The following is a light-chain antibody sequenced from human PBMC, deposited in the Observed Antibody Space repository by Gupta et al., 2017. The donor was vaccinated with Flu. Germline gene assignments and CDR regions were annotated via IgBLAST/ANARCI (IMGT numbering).Light chain of an antibody. J-gene: IGKJ2*01. Sequence: VTPGQPASISCKSSQRLLHSDGKTYLFWYLQKPGPPPQLLIYEVSYRFSGVPDRFSGSGSGTDFTLRISRVEAEDVGVYYCKQSLKFPRTFGQGTKLEIK. CDR1: QRLLHSDGKTY. CDR3: KQSLKFPRT. V-gene: IGKV2D-29*01. CDR2: EVS.